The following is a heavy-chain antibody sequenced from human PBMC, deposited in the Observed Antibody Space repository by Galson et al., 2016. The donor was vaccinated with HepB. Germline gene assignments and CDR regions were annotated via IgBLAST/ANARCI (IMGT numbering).Heavy chain of an antibody. CDR3: ARAVAQRVNYYYYGMVV. V-gene: IGHV1-69*01. J-gene: IGHJ6*02. Sequence: SCKASGVTFRTYSITWFRQAPGQGLEWMGGIIPIFHTTDYAQRFQGRVTITADESTNTAYMELSRLTTEDTAVYYCARAVAQRVNYYYYGMVVWGQGTTVTVTS. CDR1: GVTFRTYS. D-gene: IGHD6-19*01. CDR2: IIPIFHTT.